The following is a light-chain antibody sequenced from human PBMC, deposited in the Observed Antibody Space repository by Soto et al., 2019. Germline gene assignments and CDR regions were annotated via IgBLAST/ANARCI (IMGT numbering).Light chain of an antibody. J-gene: IGKJ4*01. CDR3: QQRVNWPPT. Sequence: EVVLTQSPASLSLSPGDRATLSCRADQSVSDYLAWYQQKPGQPPRLLFFDASSRATGVPHRFSAGGSGTDFTVFISSLQPEDFAVYYCQQRVNWPPTFGGGTKVEI. V-gene: IGKV3-11*01. CDR1: QSVSDY. CDR2: DAS.